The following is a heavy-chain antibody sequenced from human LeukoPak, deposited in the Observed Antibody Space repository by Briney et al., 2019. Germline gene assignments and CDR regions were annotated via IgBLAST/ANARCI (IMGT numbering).Heavy chain of an antibody. J-gene: IGHJ5*02. CDR3: ARDNSVGDTAWWFDP. Sequence: ASVKVSCKASGYTFTSYGISWVRQAPGQGLEWMGWISAYNGNTNYAQKLQGRLSLTRDMSTSTDYMELSSLRSEDTAVYYCARDNSVGDTAWWFDPWGQGTLVTVSS. D-gene: IGHD1-26*01. CDR1: GYTFTSYG. CDR2: ISAYNGNT. V-gene: IGHV1-18*01.